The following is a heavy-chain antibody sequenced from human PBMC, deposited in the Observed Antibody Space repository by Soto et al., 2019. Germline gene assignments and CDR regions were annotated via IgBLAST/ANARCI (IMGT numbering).Heavy chain of an antibody. CDR1: GFTFSDYY. V-gene: IGHV3-11*01. CDR3: ARDYGSGSYYIPTYYYYGMDV. CDR2: ISSSGSTI. J-gene: IGHJ6*02. D-gene: IGHD3-10*01. Sequence: GSLRLSCAASGFTFSDYYMSWIRQAPGKGLEWVSYISSSGSTIYYADSVKGRFTISRDNAKNSLYLQMNSLRAEDTAVYYCARDYGSGSYYIPTYYYYGMDVWGQGTTVTVSS.